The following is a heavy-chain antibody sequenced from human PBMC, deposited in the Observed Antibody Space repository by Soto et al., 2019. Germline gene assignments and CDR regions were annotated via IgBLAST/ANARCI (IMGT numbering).Heavy chain of an antibody. J-gene: IGHJ4*02. CDR3: ARMSIVVVTAESELRYIDY. Sequence: PSETLSLTCTVSGGSISSGDYYWSWIRQPPGKGLEWIGYIYYSGSTYYNPSLKSRVTISVDTSKNQFSLKLSSVTAADTAVYYCARMSIVVVTAESELRYIDYWGQGTLVTVSS. CDR2: IYYSGST. CDR1: GGSISSGDYY. V-gene: IGHV4-30-4*01. D-gene: IGHD2-21*02.